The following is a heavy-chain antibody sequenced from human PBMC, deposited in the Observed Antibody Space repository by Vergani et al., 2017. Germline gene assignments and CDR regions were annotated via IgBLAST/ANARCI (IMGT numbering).Heavy chain of an antibody. Sequence: QVQLQESGPGLVKPSETLSLTCTVSGGSISSYYWSWIRQPPGKGLEWIGYIYYSGSTNYNPSLKSRVTISVDTSKNQFSRKLSSVTAADTAVYYCARVGIAAAYYYFDYWGQGTLVTVSS. V-gene: IGHV4-59*01. J-gene: IGHJ4*02. CDR3: ARVGIAAAYYYFDY. D-gene: IGHD6-13*01. CDR2: IYYSGST. CDR1: GGSISSYY.